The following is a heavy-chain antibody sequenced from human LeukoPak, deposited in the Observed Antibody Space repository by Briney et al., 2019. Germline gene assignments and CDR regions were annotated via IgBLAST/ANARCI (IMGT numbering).Heavy chain of an antibody. J-gene: IGHJ3*02. CDR1: GGTFSSYA. Sequence: SVKVSCKASGGTFSSYAISGVRQAPGQGLEWMGRIIPIFGTANYAQKFQGRVTITTDESTSTAYMELSSLRSEDTAVYYCAKTYCSGGSCYSVGAFDIWGQGTMVTVSS. CDR3: AKTYCSGGSCYSVGAFDI. D-gene: IGHD2-15*01. V-gene: IGHV1-69*05. CDR2: IIPIFGTA.